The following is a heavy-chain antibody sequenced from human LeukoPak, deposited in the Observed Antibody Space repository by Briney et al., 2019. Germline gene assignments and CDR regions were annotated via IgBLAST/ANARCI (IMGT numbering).Heavy chain of an antibody. D-gene: IGHD3-22*01. Sequence: ASVKVSCKASGYTFSSYYLHWVRQAPGQGLEWMGIINPSGGTTRYAQKFQGRVTMTRDTSTSTVYMELSSLRSGDTAVYYCARDRKPSYDSSGHDAFDIWGQGTMVTVS. CDR3: ARDRKPSYDSSGHDAFDI. CDR2: INPSGGTT. J-gene: IGHJ3*02. CDR1: GYTFSSYY. V-gene: IGHV1-46*01.